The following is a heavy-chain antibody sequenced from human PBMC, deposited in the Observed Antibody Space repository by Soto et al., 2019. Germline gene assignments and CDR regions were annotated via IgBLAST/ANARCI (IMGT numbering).Heavy chain of an antibody. D-gene: IGHD3-22*01. J-gene: IGHJ4*02. CDR3: ARLYDSSGYFYQALSPFDY. V-gene: IGHV4-39*01. CDR1: GGSISFSSYY. CDR2: IYYSGTT. Sequence: QLQLQESGPGLVKPSETLSLTCTVSGGSISFSSYYWGWIRQPPGKGLEWIGSIYYSGTTFHNPSLKNRVTISVDTSKNQFSLKLSSVTAADTAVYYCARLYDSSGYFYQALSPFDYWGQGTLVTVSS.